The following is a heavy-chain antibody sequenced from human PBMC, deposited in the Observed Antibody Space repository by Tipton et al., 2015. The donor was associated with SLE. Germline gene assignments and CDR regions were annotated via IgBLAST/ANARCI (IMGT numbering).Heavy chain of an antibody. CDR3: ARDRGVIGNAFDI. D-gene: IGHD3-10*01. CDR2: ISYDGSNK. J-gene: IGHJ3*02. Sequence: SLRLSCVASGFSFRSYGMSWVRQAPGKGLEWVAVISYDGSNKYNADSVKGRFSISRDNSKNTLSLQMNSLRVEDTAVYYCARDRGVIGNAFDIWGHGTMVTVSS. V-gene: IGHV3-30*03. CDR1: GFSFRSYG.